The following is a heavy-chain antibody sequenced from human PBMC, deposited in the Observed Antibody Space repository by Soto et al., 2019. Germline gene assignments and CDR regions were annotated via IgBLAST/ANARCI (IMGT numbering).Heavy chain of an antibody. CDR2: ISWGGGTT. J-gene: IGHJ4*02. CDR1: GFTFEDHG. D-gene: IGHD3-10*01. CDR3: ARRSGDQQVCDF. Sequence: EVQLVESGGGVARPGGSLRLSCAASGFTFEDHGMSWVRQAPGKGLEWLSDISWGGGTTVYADSVKGRFTVSRNNAKSSLYLQMNSLKPGDTAFYHCARRSGDQQVCDFWGQGTLVTVSS. V-gene: IGHV3-20*01.